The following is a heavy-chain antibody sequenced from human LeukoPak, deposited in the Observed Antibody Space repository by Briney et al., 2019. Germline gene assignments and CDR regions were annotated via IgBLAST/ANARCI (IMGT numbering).Heavy chain of an antibody. Sequence: GGSLRLSCAASGFTFSSFGMNWVRQAPGKGLEWVSYISSGSHTIYYADSVKGRFTISRDNAKNSLYLQMNSLRAEDTAVYYCAKDEEYYYDSSGYYPLDHWGQGTLVTVSS. CDR2: ISSGSHTI. CDR1: GFTFSSFG. V-gene: IGHV3-48*01. J-gene: IGHJ4*02. CDR3: AKDEEYYYDSSGYYPLDH. D-gene: IGHD3-22*01.